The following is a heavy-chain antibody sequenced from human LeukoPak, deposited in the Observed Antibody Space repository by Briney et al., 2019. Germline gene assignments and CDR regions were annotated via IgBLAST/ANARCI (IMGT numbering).Heavy chain of an antibody. Sequence: ASVKVSCKASGYTFTSYGISWVRQAPGQGLEWMGWISAYNGNTNYAQKPQGRVTMTTDTSTSTAYMELRSLRSDDTAVYYCARDIAYSSGWSYEYFQHWGQGTLVTVSS. CDR2: ISAYNGNT. D-gene: IGHD6-19*01. CDR3: ARDIAYSSGWSYEYFQH. CDR1: GYTFTSYG. J-gene: IGHJ1*01. V-gene: IGHV1-18*01.